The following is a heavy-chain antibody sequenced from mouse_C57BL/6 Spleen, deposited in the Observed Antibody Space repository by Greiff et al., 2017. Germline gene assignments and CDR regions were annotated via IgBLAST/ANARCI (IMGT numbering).Heavy chain of an antibody. V-gene: IGHV1-53*01. D-gene: IGHD2-13*01. CDR2: INPSNGGT. J-gene: IGHJ4*01. CDR1: GYTFTSYW. Sequence: QVQLQQSGTELVKPGASVKLSCKASGYTFTSYWMHWVKQRPGQGLEWIGNINPSNGGTNYNEKFKSKATLTVDKSSSTAYMQLSRLTSEDSAVYYCARPDGDLYARDYWGQGTSVTVSS. CDR3: ARPDGDLYARDY.